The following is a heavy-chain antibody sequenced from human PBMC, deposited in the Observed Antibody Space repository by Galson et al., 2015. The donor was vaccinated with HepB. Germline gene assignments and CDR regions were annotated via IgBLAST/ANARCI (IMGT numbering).Heavy chain of an antibody. CDR1: GDSVSSNSAA. D-gene: IGHD6-13*01. V-gene: IGHV6-1*01. J-gene: IGHJ4*02. Sequence: CAISGDSVSSNSAAWNWIRQSPSRGLEWLGRTYYRSKWYNDYAVSVKSRITINPDTSKNQFSLQLNSVTPEDTAVYYCARDHGRIAAAGTGYFDYWGQGTLVTVSS. CDR3: ARDHGRIAAAGTGYFDY. CDR2: TYYRSKWYN.